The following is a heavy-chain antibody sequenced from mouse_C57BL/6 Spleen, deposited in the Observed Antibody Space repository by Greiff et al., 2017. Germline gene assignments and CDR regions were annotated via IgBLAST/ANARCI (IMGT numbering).Heavy chain of an antibody. CDR1: GYTFTDYN. V-gene: IGHV1-18*01. CDR2: INPNNGGT. CDR3: ATVITTVVEEYYYAMDY. Sequence: EVQLQQSGPELVKPGASVKIPCKASGYTFTDYNMDWVKQSHGKSLEWIGDINPNNGGTIYNQKFKGKATLTVDKSSSTAYMELRSLPSEDTAVYYCATVITTVVEEYYYAMDYWGQGTSVTVSS. J-gene: IGHJ4*01. D-gene: IGHD1-1*01.